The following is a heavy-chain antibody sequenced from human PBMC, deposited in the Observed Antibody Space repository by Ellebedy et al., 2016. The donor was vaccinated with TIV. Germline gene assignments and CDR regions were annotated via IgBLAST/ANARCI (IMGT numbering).Heavy chain of an antibody. J-gene: IGHJ4*02. D-gene: IGHD1-26*01. Sequence: SETLSLXCTVSGGSISSGDYYWSWIRQPPGKGLEWFGYIHYTGTTYYNPSLQSRITISVDTSWNQFSLKLSSVTAADTAVYFCARVRYSGNYYPYFDYWGQGTLVTVSS. CDR1: GGSISSGDYY. CDR3: ARVRYSGNYYPYFDY. CDR2: IHYTGTT. V-gene: IGHV4-30-4*01.